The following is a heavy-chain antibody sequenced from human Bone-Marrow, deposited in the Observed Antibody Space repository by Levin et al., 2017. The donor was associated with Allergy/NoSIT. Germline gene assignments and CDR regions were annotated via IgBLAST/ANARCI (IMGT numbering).Heavy chain of an antibody. CDR3: ARVSYYGSEVAFDI. Sequence: GESLKISCAASGFTFSSYAMHWVRQAPGKGLEWVAVISYDGSNKYYADSVKGRFTISRDNSKNTLYLQMNSLRAEDTAVYYCARVSYYGSEVAFDIWGQGTMVTVSS. CDR1: GFTFSSYA. CDR2: ISYDGSNK. D-gene: IGHD3-10*01. J-gene: IGHJ3*02. V-gene: IGHV3-30-3*01.